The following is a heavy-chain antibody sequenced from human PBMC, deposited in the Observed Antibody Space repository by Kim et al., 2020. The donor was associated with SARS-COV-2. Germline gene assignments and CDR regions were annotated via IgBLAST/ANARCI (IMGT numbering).Heavy chain of an antibody. CDR1: GFTFSSYG. Sequence: GGSLRLSCAASGFTFSSYGMHWVRQAPGKGLEWVAVICYDGSNKYYADSVKGRFTISRDNSKNTLYLQMNSLRAEDTAVYYCARPFIAARHPPDYWGQGTLVTVSS. CDR2: ICYDGSNK. V-gene: IGHV3-33*01. CDR3: ARPFIAARHPPDY. D-gene: IGHD6-6*01. J-gene: IGHJ4*02.